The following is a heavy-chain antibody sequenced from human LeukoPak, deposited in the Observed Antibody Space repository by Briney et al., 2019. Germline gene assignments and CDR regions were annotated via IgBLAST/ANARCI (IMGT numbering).Heavy chain of an antibody. V-gene: IGHV3-30*04. D-gene: IGHD3-9*01. Sequence: GRSLRLSCAASGFTFSSYAMHWVRQAPGKGLEWVAVISYDGSNKYYADSVKGRFTISRDNSKNTLYLQMNSLRAEDTAVYYCASPGSSLTGGPIWGQGSLVTVSA. CDR3: ASPGSSLTGGPI. J-gene: IGHJ4*02. CDR2: ISYDGSNK. CDR1: GFTFSSYA.